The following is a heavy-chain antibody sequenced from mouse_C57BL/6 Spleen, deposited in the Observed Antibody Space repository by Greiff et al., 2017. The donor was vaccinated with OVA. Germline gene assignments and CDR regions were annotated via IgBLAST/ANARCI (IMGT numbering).Heavy chain of an antibody. V-gene: IGHV3-6*01. D-gene: IGHD2-4*01. J-gene: IGHJ2*01. CDR1: GYSITSGYY. CDR2: ISYDGSN. CDR3: ARERITPYFDY. Sequence: ESGPGLVKPSQSLSLTCSVTGYSITSGYYWNWIRQFPGNKLEWMGYISYDGSNNYNPSLKNRISITRDTSKNQFFLKLNSVTTEDTATYYCARERITPYFDYWGQGTTLTVSS.